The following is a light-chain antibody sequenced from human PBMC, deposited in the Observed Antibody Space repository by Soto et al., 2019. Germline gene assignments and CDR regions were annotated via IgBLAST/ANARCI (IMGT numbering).Light chain of an antibody. V-gene: IGKV1D-13*01. CDR2: DAS. J-gene: IGKJ4*01. CDR3: QQFNNYPLT. CDR1: QGISSA. Sequence: AIQLTQSPSSLSASVGDRVTITCRASQGISSALAWYQQKPGKPPKLLIYDASNLETGVPSRFSGSGSGTDFSLTISGLKPEDFATYYCQQFNNYPLTFGGGTKVDIK.